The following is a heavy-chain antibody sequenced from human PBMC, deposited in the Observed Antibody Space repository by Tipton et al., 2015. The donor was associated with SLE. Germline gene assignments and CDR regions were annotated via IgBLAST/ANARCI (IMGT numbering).Heavy chain of an antibody. V-gene: IGHV1-69*05. D-gene: IGHD6-13*01. CDR1: RGTLSSYL. CDR3: ASDIHRVYGRPYAFDI. Sequence: QLVQSGAEVKKPGSSMRVSCKASRGTLSSYLISWVRQAPGQGLEWMGGIIPLFGSPRYLQKFQGRLSITTDDSTATAYMELSSLRSEDTAVYYCASDIHRVYGRPYAFDIWGQGTMVTVSS. J-gene: IGHJ3*02. CDR2: IIPLFGSP.